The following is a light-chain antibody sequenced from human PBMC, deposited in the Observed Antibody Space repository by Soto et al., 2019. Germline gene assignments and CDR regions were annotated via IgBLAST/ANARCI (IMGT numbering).Light chain of an antibody. CDR3: QQYGSSPFT. V-gene: IGKV3D-20*01. CDR2: DAS. J-gene: IGKJ4*01. Sequence: EIVLTQSPATLSLSPGERATLSCGVSQSVSSSYLAWYQQKPGLAPRLLIYDASSRATGIPDRFSGSGSGTDFTLTISRLEPEDFAVYYCQQYGSSPFTFGGGTKVEIK. CDR1: QSVSSSY.